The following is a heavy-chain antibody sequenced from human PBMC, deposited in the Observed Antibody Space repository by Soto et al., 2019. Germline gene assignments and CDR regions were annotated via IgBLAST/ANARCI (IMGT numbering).Heavy chain of an antibody. CDR1: GGSISSGGYY. Sequence: SETLSLTCTVSGGSISSGGYYWSWIRQHPGKGLEWIGYIYYSGSTYYNPPLKSRVTISVDTSKNQFSLKLSSVTAADTAVYYCARAVAARPFDPWGQGTLVTVSS. D-gene: IGHD6-6*01. CDR3: ARAVAARPFDP. V-gene: IGHV4-31*03. J-gene: IGHJ5*02. CDR2: IYYSGST.